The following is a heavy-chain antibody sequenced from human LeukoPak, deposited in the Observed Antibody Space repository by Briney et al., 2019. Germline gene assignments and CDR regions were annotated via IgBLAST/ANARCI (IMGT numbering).Heavy chain of an antibody. CDR2: IHTSGNT. D-gene: IGHD6-13*01. J-gene: IGHJ5*02. CDR1: GGSFSGYF. V-gene: IGHV4-59*10. CDR3: AREKNQLGFDP. Sequence: SETLSLTCAVYGGSFSGYFWSWIRQPAGKGLEWIGRIHTSGNTNYNPSLKSRVTMTVDTSKNQFSLNLTSVTAADTAEYYCAREKNQLGFDPWGQGTLVTVSS.